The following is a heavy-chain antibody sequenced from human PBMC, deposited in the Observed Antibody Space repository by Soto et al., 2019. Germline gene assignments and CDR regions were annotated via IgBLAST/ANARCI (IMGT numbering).Heavy chain of an antibody. Sequence: SETLSLTCSVYGGSFSGYYWSWIRQPPGKGLDWIVEINHIGSTNYNPSLKSRVTILVDTSKNQFSLKLSSVTAADTAVYYCARVHIVVVPAAIRYYYYGMDVWGQGTTVTVSS. J-gene: IGHJ6*02. D-gene: IGHD2-2*02. CDR1: GGSFSGYY. V-gene: IGHV4-34*01. CDR2: INHIGST. CDR3: ARVHIVVVPAAIRYYYYGMDV.